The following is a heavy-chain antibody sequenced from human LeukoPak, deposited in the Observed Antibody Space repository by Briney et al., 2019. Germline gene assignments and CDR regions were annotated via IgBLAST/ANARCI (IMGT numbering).Heavy chain of an antibody. CDR2: ISWNSGGI. CDR1: GFTFDDYA. CDR3: AKDLVATIRGWFDP. D-gene: IGHD5-12*01. V-gene: IGHV3-9*01. J-gene: IGHJ5*02. Sequence: GRSLRLSCAASGFTFDDYAMYWVRQAPGKGLEWVSGISWNSGGIGYADSVKGRFTISRDNAKNSLYLQMNSLRAEDTALYYCAKDLVATIRGWFDPWGQGTLVTVSS.